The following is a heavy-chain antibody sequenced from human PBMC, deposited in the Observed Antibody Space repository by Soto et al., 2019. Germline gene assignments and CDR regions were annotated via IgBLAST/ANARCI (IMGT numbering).Heavy chain of an antibody. V-gene: IGHV1-46*01. D-gene: IGHD3-3*01. CDR3: ARGRGLRFLELI. J-gene: IGHJ4*02. Sequence: QVQLVQSGAEVKKPGASVKVSSKASGYTFTRYYMHWVRQAPGQGLEWMGIINPSGGSTSYAQKFQGRVTMTRDTSTSTVYMELSSLRSEDTAVYYCARGRGLRFLELIWGQGTLVTVSS. CDR1: GYTFTRYY. CDR2: INPSGGST.